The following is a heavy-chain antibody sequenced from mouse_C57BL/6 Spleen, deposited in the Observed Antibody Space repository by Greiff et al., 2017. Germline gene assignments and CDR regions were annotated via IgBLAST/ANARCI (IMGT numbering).Heavy chain of an antibody. V-gene: IGHV3-6*01. D-gene: IGHD1-1*01. CDR3: ARDPLLLRYFDD. J-gene: IGHJ2*01. CDR2: ISYDGSN. Sequence: EVQRVESGPGLVKPSQSLSLTCSVTGYSITSGYYWNWIRQFPGNKLEWIGYISYDGSNNYNPSLKNRNAITRDTSKNQFFLKLNSVTTEDTATYYCARDPLLLRYFDDWGQGTTLTVSS. CDR1: GYSITSGYY.